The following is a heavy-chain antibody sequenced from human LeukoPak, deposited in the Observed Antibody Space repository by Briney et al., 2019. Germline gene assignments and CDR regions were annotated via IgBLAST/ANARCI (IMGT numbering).Heavy chain of an antibody. CDR1: GYSFTSYG. CDR2: ISAYNGNT. V-gene: IGHV1-18*01. Sequence: ASVKVSCKTSGYSFTSYGISWVRQAPGQGLEWMGWISAYNGNTNYAQKLQGRVTMTTDTSTSTAYMELRSLRSDDTAVYYCARVGYCSGGSCYAFDYWGQGTLVTVSS. D-gene: IGHD2-15*01. CDR3: ARVGYCSGGSCYAFDY. J-gene: IGHJ4*02.